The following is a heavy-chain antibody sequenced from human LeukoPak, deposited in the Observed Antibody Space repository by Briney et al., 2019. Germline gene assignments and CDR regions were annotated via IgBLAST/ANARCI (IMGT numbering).Heavy chain of an antibody. J-gene: IGHJ5*02. V-gene: IGHV4-4*07. Sequence: SETLSLTCTVSGGSISSYYWSWIRQPAGKGLEWIGRIHTSGSTNYNPSLKSRVTISVDKSKNQFSLKLSSVTAADTAVYYCATATVGATQQNWFDPWGQGTLVTVSS. CDR1: GGSISSYY. CDR2: IHTSGST. D-gene: IGHD1-26*01. CDR3: ATATVGATQQNWFDP.